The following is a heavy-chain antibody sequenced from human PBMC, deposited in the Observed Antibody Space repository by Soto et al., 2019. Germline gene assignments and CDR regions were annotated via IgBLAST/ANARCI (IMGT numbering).Heavy chain of an antibody. CDR1: GFTFSSYA. CDR2: ISGSGGST. CDR3: ANSPEGLYDSSGYYYPGFDY. J-gene: IGHJ4*02. V-gene: IGHV3-23*01. D-gene: IGHD3-22*01. Sequence: EVQLLESGGGLVQPGGSLRLSCAASGFTFSSYAMSWVRQAPGKGLEWVSAISGSGGSTYYADSVKGRFTISRDNPKNTLYLQMDSLRAEDTAVYYCANSPEGLYDSSGYYYPGFDYWGQGTLVTVSS.